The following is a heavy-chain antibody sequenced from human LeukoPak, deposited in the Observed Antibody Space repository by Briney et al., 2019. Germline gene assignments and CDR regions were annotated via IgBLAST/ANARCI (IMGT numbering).Heavy chain of an antibody. J-gene: IGHJ6*03. V-gene: IGHV1-8*01. CDR2: MNPNSGNT. CDR1: GYTFTSYD. CDR3: ARVGSGWYYYYMDV. D-gene: IGHD6-19*01. Sequence: ASVKVSCKASGYTFTSYDINWVRQATGQGLEWMGWMNPNSGNTGYAQKFQGRVTMTRNTSISTAYMELSSLRSEDTAVYYCARVGSGWYYYYMDVWGKGTTVTVSS.